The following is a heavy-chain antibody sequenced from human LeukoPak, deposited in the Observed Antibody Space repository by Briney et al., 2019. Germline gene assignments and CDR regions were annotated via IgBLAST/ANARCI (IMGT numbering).Heavy chain of an antibody. CDR3: ATDPSVAMVRGDYYYYGMDV. D-gene: IGHD3-10*01. J-gene: IGHJ6*02. V-gene: IGHV3-15*01. CDR1: GFTFSNAW. CDR2: IKIKADGGIT. Sequence: PGGSLRLSCAASGFTFSNAWMSSVRQAPGKGLELVGRIKIKADGGITDYAAPVKDGFTISRDDSKNTLYLQMNSLKTEDTAVYYCATDPSVAMVRGDYYYYGMDVWGQGTTVTVSS.